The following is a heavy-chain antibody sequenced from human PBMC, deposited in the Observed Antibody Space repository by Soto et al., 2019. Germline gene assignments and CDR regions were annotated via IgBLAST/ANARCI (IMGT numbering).Heavy chain of an antibody. CDR1: GFTFSSSF. V-gene: IGHV3-7*03. CDR2: INHDGGGT. CDR3: ARYFRGSGRYFFDY. J-gene: IGHJ4*02. D-gene: IGHD6-19*01. Sequence: EVQLVESGGALVQPGGSLRLSCVASGFTFSSSFMGWVRQAPGKGLEWVANINHDGGGTYYVDSVEGRFTISRDNAKDSLYLQMNSLRGEDTAVYYCARYFRGSGRYFFDYWGQGTLVTVSP.